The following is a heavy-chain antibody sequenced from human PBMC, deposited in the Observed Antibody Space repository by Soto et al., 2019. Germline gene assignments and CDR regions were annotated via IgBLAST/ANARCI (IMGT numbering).Heavy chain of an antibody. D-gene: IGHD1-1*01. CDR2: IYATGTT. V-gene: IGHV4-4*07. CDR3: VRDGTKTLRDWLDP. CDR1: GASISGSY. J-gene: IGHJ5*02. Sequence: SETLSLTCTVSGASISGSYWSWIRKSAGKGLEWIGRIYATGTTDYNPSLKSRVMMSVDTSKKQFSLKLRSVTAADTAVYYCVRDGTKTLRDWLDPWGEGVSVTVYS.